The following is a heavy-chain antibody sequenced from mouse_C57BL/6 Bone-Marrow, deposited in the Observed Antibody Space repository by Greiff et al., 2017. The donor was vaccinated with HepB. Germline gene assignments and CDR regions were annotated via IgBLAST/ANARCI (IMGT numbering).Heavy chain of an antibody. CDR1: GYTFTEYT. CDR2: FYPGSGSI. D-gene: IGHD1-1*01. Sequence: QVQLQQSGAELVKPGASVKLSCKASGYTFTEYTIHWVKQRSGQGLEWIGWFYPGSGSIKYNEKFKDKATLTADKSSSTVYMELSRFTSEDSAVYFCARHEVPHYYGSSYGFAYWGQGTLVTVSA. CDR3: ARHEVPHYYGSSYGFAY. V-gene: IGHV1-62-2*01. J-gene: IGHJ3*01.